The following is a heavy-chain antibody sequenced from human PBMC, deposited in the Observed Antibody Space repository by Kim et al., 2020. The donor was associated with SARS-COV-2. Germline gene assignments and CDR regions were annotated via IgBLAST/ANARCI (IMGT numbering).Heavy chain of an antibody. Sequence: SETLSLTCTVSGGSISSSSYYWGWIRQPPGKGLEWIGSIYYSGSTYYNPSLKSRVTISVDTSKNQFSLKLSSVTAADTAVYYCARVGREQQLVWDWGQGTLVTVSS. CDR1: GGSISSSSYY. CDR3: ARVGREQQLVWD. V-gene: IGHV4-39*07. D-gene: IGHD6-13*01. CDR2: IYYSGST. J-gene: IGHJ4*02.